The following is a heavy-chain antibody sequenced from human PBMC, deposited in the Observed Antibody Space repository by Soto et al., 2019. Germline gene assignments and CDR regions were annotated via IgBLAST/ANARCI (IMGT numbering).Heavy chain of an antibody. J-gene: IGHJ4*02. CDR1: GVSFSNYG. CDR3: AREHYNSGYYRGVDY. V-gene: IGHV3-33*01. D-gene: IGHD3-22*01. Sequence: QVQLRESGGGVVQPGRSLRLSCAASGVSFSNYGMHWVRQAPGKGLAWVAVLWYDGSNKYYGDSVKGRFTISRDNSKKRLYLQMNSLRAEDTALYYCAREHYNSGYYRGVDYWGQGTLVTVSS. CDR2: LWYDGSNK.